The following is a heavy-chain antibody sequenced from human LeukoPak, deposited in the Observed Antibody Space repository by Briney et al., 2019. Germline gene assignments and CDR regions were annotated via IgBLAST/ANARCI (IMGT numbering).Heavy chain of an antibody. CDR2: IRYDGSNK. Sequence: GGSLRLSCAASGFTFSSYGMHWVRQAPGKGLEWVAFIRYDGSNKYYADSVKGRFTISRDNAKNSLYLQMNSLRAEDTAVYYCARNQAGGYSYDHEDFDYWGQGTLVTVSS. V-gene: IGHV3-30*02. J-gene: IGHJ4*02. CDR3: ARNQAGGYSYDHEDFDY. D-gene: IGHD5-18*01. CDR1: GFTFSSYG.